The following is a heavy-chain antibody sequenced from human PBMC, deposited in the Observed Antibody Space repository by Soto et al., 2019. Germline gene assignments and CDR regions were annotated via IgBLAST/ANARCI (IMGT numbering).Heavy chain of an antibody. CDR1: VFTFSSYG. Sequence: GWSLRLSCSASVFTFSSYGMHCVRQAPGKGLEWVAVISYAASNKYYADSEKGRFTISRDNSKNTLYLQMNGLRAEDTAVYYCAKEVAVSDYYYYGMDVWGQGTTVTVSS. CDR3: AKEVAVSDYYYYGMDV. J-gene: IGHJ6*02. CDR2: ISYAASNK. D-gene: IGHD6-19*01. V-gene: IGHV3-30*18.